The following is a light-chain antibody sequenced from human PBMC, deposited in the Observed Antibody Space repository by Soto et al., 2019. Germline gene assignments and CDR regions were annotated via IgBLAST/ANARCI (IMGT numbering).Light chain of an antibody. CDR2: GAS. CDR3: QQYGSSLWT. CDR1: QSVSSSY. V-gene: IGKV3-20*01. J-gene: IGKJ1*01. Sequence: EIVLTQSPGTLSLSPGERATLSCRASQSVSSSYLAWCQQKPGQAHRLLIYGASSRATGIPDRFSGSGSGTDFTLTISRLEPEDFAVYYCQQYGSSLWTFGQGTKVDIK.